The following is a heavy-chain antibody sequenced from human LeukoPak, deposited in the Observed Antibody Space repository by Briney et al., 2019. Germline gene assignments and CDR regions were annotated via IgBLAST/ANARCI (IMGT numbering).Heavy chain of an antibody. V-gene: IGHV3-23*01. CDR3: AREYHDSSGYLDY. CDR2: VSDSGRNT. D-gene: IGHD3-22*01. CDR1: GFTFRRYG. Sequence: PGGSLRLSCAASGFTFRRYGMTWVRQAPGKGLDWVSSVSDSGRNTYYAYSVKGRFTISRDNSRNTLYLQMNSLRAEDTAVYYCAREYHDSSGYLDYWGQGTLVTVSS. J-gene: IGHJ4*02.